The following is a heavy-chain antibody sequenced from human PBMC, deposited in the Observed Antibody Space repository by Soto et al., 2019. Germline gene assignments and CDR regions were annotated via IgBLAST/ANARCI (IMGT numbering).Heavy chain of an antibody. V-gene: IGHV3-21*01. CDR2: ISSSSTYI. CDR1: GFTFSSYS. CDR3: ARDLMVYANWCDP. Sequence: EVQLVESGGGLVKPGGSLRLSCAASGFTFSSYSMNWVRQAPGKGLEWVSSISSSSTYIYYADSVKGRFTISRDNAKNSLYLQMNSLRAEDTAVYYCARDLMVYANWCDPWGQGTLVTVSS. D-gene: IGHD2-8*01. J-gene: IGHJ5*02.